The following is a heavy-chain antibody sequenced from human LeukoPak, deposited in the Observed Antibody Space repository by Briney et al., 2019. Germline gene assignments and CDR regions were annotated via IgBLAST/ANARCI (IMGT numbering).Heavy chain of an antibody. CDR2: INHSGST. V-gene: IGHV4-34*01. J-gene: IGHJ3*02. CDR1: GGSFSGYY. Sequence: SETLSLTCAVYGGSFSGYYWSWIRQPPGKGLEWIGEINHSGSTNYNPSLKSRVTISVDTSKNQFSLKLSSVTAADTAVYYCARPLEYSSSYDAFDIWGQGTMVTVSS. D-gene: IGHD6-6*01. CDR3: ARPLEYSSSYDAFDI.